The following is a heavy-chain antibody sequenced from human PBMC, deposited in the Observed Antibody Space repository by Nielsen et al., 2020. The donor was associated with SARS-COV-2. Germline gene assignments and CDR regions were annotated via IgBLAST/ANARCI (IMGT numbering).Heavy chain of an antibody. CDR2: ISSSGSTI. CDR3: AKDRKYGDWGWFDP. J-gene: IGHJ5*02. CDR1: GFTFSDYY. Sequence: GGSLRLSCAASGFTFSDYYMSWIRQAPGKGLEWVSYISSSGSTIYYADSVKGRFTISRDNAKNSLYLQMNSLRAEDTAVYYCAKDRKYGDWGWFDPWGQGTLVTVSS. D-gene: IGHD4-17*01. V-gene: IGHV3-11*01.